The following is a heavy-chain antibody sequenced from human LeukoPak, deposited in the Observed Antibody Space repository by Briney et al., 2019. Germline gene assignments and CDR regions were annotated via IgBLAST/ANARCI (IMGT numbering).Heavy chain of an antibody. J-gene: IGHJ4*02. CDR2: ISGSGGST. CDR1: GLTFSSYA. V-gene: IGHV3-23*01. Sequence: GGSLRFSWEASGLTFSSYAMSWFRKAPGKGLEWVSAISGSGGSTYYADSVKGRFTISRDNSKNTLYLQMNSLRAEDTAVYYCAKNPRTKSGYDLDYWGQGTLVTVSS. D-gene: IGHD5-12*01. CDR3: AKNPRTKSGYDLDY.